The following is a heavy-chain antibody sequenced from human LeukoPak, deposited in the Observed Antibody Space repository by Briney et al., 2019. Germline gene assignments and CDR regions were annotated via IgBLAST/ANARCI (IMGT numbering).Heavy chain of an antibody. Sequence: GGSLRLSCAASGFTFNNYAMSWVRQAPGVGLEWVSTISSSGGSTYYADSVKGRFTISRDNSKNTLYLQMNSLRAEDTAVYYCAKDLTTVTTSGAFDIWGQGTMVTVSS. J-gene: IGHJ3*02. V-gene: IGHV3-23*01. CDR2: ISSSGGST. CDR3: AKDLTTVTTSGAFDI. D-gene: IGHD4-17*01. CDR1: GFTFNNYA.